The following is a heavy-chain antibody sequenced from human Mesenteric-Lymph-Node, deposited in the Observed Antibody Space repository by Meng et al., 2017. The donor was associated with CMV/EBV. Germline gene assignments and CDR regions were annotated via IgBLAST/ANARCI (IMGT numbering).Heavy chain of an antibody. D-gene: IGHD3-3*01. J-gene: IGHJ3*02. V-gene: IGHV5-51*01. CDR2: IYPGDSDT. CDR1: GYSFSNYW. Sequence: GESLKISCKASGYSFSNYWIGWVRQMPGKGLEWMGIIYPGDSDTRYSPSFQGQVTISADKSISTAYLQWSSLKASDTAMYYCARGPLITIFGVATNDAFDIWGQGTMVTVSS. CDR3: ARGPLITIFGVATNDAFDI.